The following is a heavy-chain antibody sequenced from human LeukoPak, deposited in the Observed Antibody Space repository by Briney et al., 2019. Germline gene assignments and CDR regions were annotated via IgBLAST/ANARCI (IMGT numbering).Heavy chain of an antibody. V-gene: IGHV4-34*01. J-gene: IGHJ6*02. D-gene: IGHD5-18*01. CDR1: GGSFSGYY. CDR3: ARAIYSYGFVTFGMDV. CDR2: INHSGST. Sequence: SETLSLTCAVYGGSFSGYYWSWIRQPPGKGLEWIGEINHSGSTNYNPSLKSRVTISVDTSKNQFSLKLSSVTAADTAVYYCARAIYSYGFVTFGMDVWGQGTTVTVSS.